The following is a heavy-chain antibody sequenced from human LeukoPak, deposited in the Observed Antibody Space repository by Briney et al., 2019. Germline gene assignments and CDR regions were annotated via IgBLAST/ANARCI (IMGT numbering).Heavy chain of an antibody. CDR2: ITGSGGNT. CDR1: GFIFSSYS. D-gene: IGHD6-19*01. Sequence: PGGSLRLSCAASGFIFSSYSMSWVRQAPGKGLEWVSVITGSGGNTYYADSVKGRFTISKDNSKNTVYLQMSSLRVDDTAVYYCAKGHTITLAVAADWGQGTLVTVSS. V-gene: IGHV3-23*01. J-gene: IGHJ4*02. CDR3: AKGHTITLAVAAD.